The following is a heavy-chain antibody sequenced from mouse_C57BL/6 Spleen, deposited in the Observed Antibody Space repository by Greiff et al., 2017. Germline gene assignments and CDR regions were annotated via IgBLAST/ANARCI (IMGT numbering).Heavy chain of an antibody. J-gene: IGHJ2*01. CDR2: IYPGSGNT. Sequence: QVHVKQSGAELVRPGASVKLSCKASGYTFTDYYINWVKQRPGQGLEWIARIYPGSGNTYYNEKFKGKATLTAEKSSSTAYMQLSSLTSEDSAVYFCARGDYDYEEGPYYFDYWGQGTTLTVSS. D-gene: IGHD2-4*01. CDR1: GYTFTDYY. V-gene: IGHV1-76*01. CDR3: ARGDYDYEEGPYYFDY.